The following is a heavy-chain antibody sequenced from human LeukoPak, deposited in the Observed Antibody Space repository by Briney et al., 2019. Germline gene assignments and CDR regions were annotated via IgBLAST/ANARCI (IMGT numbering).Heavy chain of an antibody. Sequence: SVKVSRKASGGTFSSYAISWVRQALGQALEWMGRIIPIFGTANYAQKFQGRVTITADKSTSTAYMELGSLRSEDTAVYYCASPDDYGRFDYWGQGTLVTVSS. CDR1: GGTFSSYA. CDR2: IIPIFGTA. CDR3: ASPDDYGRFDY. V-gene: IGHV1-69*06. D-gene: IGHD4-17*01. J-gene: IGHJ4*02.